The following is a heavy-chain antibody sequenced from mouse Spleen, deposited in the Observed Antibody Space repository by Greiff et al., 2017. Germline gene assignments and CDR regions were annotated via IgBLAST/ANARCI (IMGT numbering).Heavy chain of an antibody. V-gene: IGHV5-6-2*01. D-gene: IGHD2-13*01. CDR2: INSNGGST. CDR1: GFTFSSYA. J-gene: IGHJ3*01. CDR3: GRQGPYSDYPFAY. Sequence: EVKVVESGGGLVKPGGSLKLSCAASGFTFSSYAMSWVRQTPEKRLEWVAAINSNGGSTYYPDTVKDRFTISRDNAKNTLYLQMSSLRSEDTALYYCGRQGPYSDYPFAYWGQGTLVTVSA.